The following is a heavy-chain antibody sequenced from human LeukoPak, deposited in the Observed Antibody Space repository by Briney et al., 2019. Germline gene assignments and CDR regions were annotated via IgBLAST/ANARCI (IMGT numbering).Heavy chain of an antibody. CDR2: MNPNSGNT. Sequence: ASVKDSCKASGYTFTSYDINWVRQATGQGLEWMGWMNPNSGNTGYAQKFQGRATMTRNTSISTAYMELSSLRSEDTAVYYCARFRYCSGGSCYPRLRVDYWGQGTLVTVSS. CDR1: GYTFTSYD. CDR3: ARFRYCSGGSCYPRLRVDY. D-gene: IGHD2-15*01. V-gene: IGHV1-8*01. J-gene: IGHJ4*02.